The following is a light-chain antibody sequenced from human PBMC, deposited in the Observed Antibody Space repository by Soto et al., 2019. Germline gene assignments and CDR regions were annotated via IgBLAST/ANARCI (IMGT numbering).Light chain of an antibody. J-gene: IGKJ1*01. V-gene: IGKV3-20*01. CDR1: QTVRNNY. CDR2: DAS. Sequence: EFVLTQFPGTLSLSPGERATLSCRASQTVRNNYLAWYQQKPGQAPRLLIYDASSRATGIPDRFSGGGSGTEFTLTITSLQSEDFAVYYCQQYDNWPRTFGQGTKVDIK. CDR3: QQYDNWPRT.